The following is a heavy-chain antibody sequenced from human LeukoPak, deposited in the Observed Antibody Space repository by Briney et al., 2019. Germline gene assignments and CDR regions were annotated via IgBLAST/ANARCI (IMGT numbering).Heavy chain of an antibody. J-gene: IGHJ6*03. CDR3: ARGPETPYYYYYMDV. CDR2: IYYSGST. CDR1: GGSISSYY. Sequence: SETLSLTXTVSGGSISSYYWSWIRQPPGKGLEWIGYIYYSGSTNYNPSLKSRVTISVDTSKNQFSLKLSSVTAADTAVYYCARGPETPYYYYYMDVWGKGTTVTVSS. V-gene: IGHV4-59*01. D-gene: IGHD1-14*01.